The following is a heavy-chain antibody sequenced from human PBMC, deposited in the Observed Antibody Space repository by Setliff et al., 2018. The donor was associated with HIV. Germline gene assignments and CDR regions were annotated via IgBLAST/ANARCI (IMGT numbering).Heavy chain of an antibody. V-gene: IGHV4-4*08. CDR3: AKCWRASGTYVFDI. CDR2: IYSSGTT. D-gene: IGHD6-25*01. J-gene: IGHJ3*02. CDR1: GGPMSGYY. Sequence: TSETLSLTCTVSGGPMSGYYWSWLRQSPVKGLEWIGYIYSSGTTNYNPSFKSRVSISLDTSRSQFSLMLSSVTAADTAIYYCAKCWRASGTYVFDIWGLGTMVTVSS.